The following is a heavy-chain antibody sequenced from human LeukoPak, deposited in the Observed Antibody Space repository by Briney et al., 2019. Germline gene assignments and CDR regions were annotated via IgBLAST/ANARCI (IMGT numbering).Heavy chain of an antibody. V-gene: IGHV3-74*01. Sequence: PGGSLRLSCAASGFTFSSYWMHWVRQAPGKGLVLVSRINSDGSSTSYADSVKGRFTISRDNAKNTLYLQMNSLRAEDTAVYYCASSTRSSTSCCFDYWGQGTLVTVSS. CDR2: INSDGSST. CDR1: GFTFSSYW. D-gene: IGHD2-2*01. CDR3: ASSTRSSTSCCFDY. J-gene: IGHJ4*02.